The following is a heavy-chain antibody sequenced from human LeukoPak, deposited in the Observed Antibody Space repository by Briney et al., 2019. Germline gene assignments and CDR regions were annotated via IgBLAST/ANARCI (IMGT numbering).Heavy chain of an antibody. CDR1: GGSISSSSYY. Sequence: SETLSLTCTVSGGSISSSSYYWGWIRQPPGKGLEWIVYIYYSGSTNYNPSLKSRVTISVDTSKNQLSLKLSSVTAADTAVYYCARHRSGWLQSSFDYWGQGTLVTVSS. D-gene: IGHD5-24*01. CDR3: ARHRSGWLQSSFDY. CDR2: IYYSGST. V-gene: IGHV4-61*05. J-gene: IGHJ4*02.